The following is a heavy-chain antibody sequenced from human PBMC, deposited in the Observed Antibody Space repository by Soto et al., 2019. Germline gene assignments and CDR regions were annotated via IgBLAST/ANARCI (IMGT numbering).Heavy chain of an antibody. CDR1: ASAVSRS. J-gene: IGHJ4*02. Sequence: EVQMLESGGGLVQQGGSLRLSCAGSASAVSRSMSWVRQAPGKGLEWVSTISGGGASTYYADSVKGRFTISRDNFKNTLSLQMNSLRADDTAVYYCAKGGHPSHFDSWGQGTLVTVSS. CDR2: ISGGGAST. V-gene: IGHV3-23*01. CDR3: AKGGHPSHFDS.